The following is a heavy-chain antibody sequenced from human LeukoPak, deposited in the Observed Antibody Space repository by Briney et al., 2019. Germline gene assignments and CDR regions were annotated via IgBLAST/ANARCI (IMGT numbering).Heavy chain of an antibody. CDR2: ISGSGGAT. CDR1: GFTFTNYG. J-gene: IGHJ4*02. V-gene: IGHV3-23*01. D-gene: IGHD3-16*01. Sequence: GGTLTLSCAASGFTFTNYGMSWVRQAPGKGLGWVSAISGSGGATYYADSVKGRFTISRDNSKNTLFLQMNSLRAEDTAVYYCANGGKGRGYPFDYWGQGTLVTVSS. CDR3: ANGGKGRGYPFDY.